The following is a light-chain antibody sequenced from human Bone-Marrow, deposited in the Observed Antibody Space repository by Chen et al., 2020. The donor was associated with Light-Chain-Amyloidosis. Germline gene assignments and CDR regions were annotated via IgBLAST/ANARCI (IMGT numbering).Light chain of an antibody. CDR3: QVWDRSSDRLV. CDR1: NIGSTS. Sequence: SYVLTQPSSVSVAPGQTAPIACGGNNIGSTSVHWYQQTPGQAPLLVGYDDSDRPSGIPERLSGSNSGNTATLTISRVEAGDEADYYCQVWDRSSDRLVFGGGTKLTVL. CDR2: DDS. J-gene: IGLJ3*02. V-gene: IGLV3-21*02.